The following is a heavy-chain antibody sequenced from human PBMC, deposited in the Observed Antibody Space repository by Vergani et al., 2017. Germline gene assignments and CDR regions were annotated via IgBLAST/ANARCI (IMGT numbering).Heavy chain of an antibody. D-gene: IGHD3-9*01. J-gene: IGHJ4*02. CDR1: GFTFTNFA. V-gene: IGHV3-23*01. Sequence: EVQLLESGGNLVQPGGSLRLSCAASGFTFTNFAMTWVRQAPGEGLEWVSGISGSGGFTYYADSVKGRFTISRDNAKNSLYLQMNSLRAEDTAVYYCARDRDILTGYHPLDYWGQGTLVTVSS. CDR2: ISGSGGFT. CDR3: ARDRDILTGYHPLDY.